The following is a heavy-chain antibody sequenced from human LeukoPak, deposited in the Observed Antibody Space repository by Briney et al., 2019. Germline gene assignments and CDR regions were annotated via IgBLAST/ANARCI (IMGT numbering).Heavy chain of an antibody. CDR3: ARDRIAVAGISSRRFDY. V-gene: IGHV1-18*04. CDR2: VSAYNGNT. Sequence: ASVKVSCKASGYTFTDYYLLWVRQAPGQGLEWMGWVSAYNGNTNYAQKLQGRVTMTTDTSTSTAYMELRSLRSDDTAVYYCARDRIAVAGISSRRFDYWGQGTLVTVSS. CDR1: GYTFTDYY. J-gene: IGHJ4*02. D-gene: IGHD6-19*01.